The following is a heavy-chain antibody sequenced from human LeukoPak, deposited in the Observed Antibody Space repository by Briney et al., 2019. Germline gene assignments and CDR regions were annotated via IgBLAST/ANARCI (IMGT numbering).Heavy chain of an antibody. V-gene: IGHV4-59*01. CDR2: LYYSGST. J-gene: IGHJ1*01. CDR3: ARVRGTFETD. D-gene: IGHD2/OR15-2a*01. CDR1: GGSLNSYY. Sequence: SETLSLTCTVSGGSLNSYYWSWIRQPPGKGLEWIGYLYYSGSTTYSPSLKSRVTMSVDTSKSQFSLKLNSVTAADTAIYYCARVRGTFETDWGQGTLVTVSS.